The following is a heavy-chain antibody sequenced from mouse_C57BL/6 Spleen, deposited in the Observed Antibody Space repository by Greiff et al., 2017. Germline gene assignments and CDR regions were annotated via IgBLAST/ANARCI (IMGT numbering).Heavy chain of an antibody. CDR1: GYTFTDYY. CDR2: IYPGSGNT. V-gene: IGHV1-76*01. J-gene: IGHJ4*01. CDR3: AVRRRDYAMDY. Sequence: VQLQQSGAELVRPGASVKLSCKASGYTFTDYYINWVKQRPGQGLEWIARIYPGSGNTYYNEKFKGKATLTAEKSSSTAYMQLSSLTSEDSAVYFCAVRRRDYAMDYWGQGTSVTVSS. D-gene: IGHD2-14*01.